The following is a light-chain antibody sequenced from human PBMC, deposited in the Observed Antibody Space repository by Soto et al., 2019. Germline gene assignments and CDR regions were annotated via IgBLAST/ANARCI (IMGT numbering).Light chain of an antibody. CDR3: QQYNNWPKM. V-gene: IGKV3-15*01. Sequence: EIVMTQSPATLSVSPGERATLSCRASQGVSSNLAWYQQKPGQSPRLLIYGASTRATGIPARFSGSGSGTEFTLTISSLQSEDFAVYYCQQYNNWPKMFGQGTKV. CDR2: GAS. J-gene: IGKJ1*01. CDR1: QGVSSN.